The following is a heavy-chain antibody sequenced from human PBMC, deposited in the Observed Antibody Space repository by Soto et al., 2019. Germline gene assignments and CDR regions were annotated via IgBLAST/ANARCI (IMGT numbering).Heavy chain of an antibody. Sequence: ASVKVSCKVSGYTLTELSMHWVRQAPGKGLEWMGGFDPEDGETIYAQKFQGRVTMTEDTSTDTAYMELSSLRSEDTAVYYCATQHRRYCSSTSCYVETTITNWFDPWGQGTLVTVSS. CDR3: ATQHRRYCSSTSCYVETTITNWFDP. V-gene: IGHV1-24*01. CDR1: GYTLTELS. CDR2: FDPEDGET. D-gene: IGHD2-2*01. J-gene: IGHJ5*02.